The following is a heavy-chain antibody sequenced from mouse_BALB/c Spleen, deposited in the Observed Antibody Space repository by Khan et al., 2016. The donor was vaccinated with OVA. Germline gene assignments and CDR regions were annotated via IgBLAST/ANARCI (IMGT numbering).Heavy chain of an antibody. Sequence: VQLQESGPSLAAPSQSLSITYTISGFSLTNYGVHWVRQPPGKGLEWLVVIWNDGTTTYNSALKSRLTITKDNSQSPVFLKMNSLQTDDTDIYFCARQPYYHYNIMDYWGQGTSVTVSS. CDR3: ARQPYYHYNIMDY. V-gene: IGHV2-6-1*01. CDR1: GFSLTNYG. J-gene: IGHJ4*01. D-gene: IGHD1-1*02. CDR2: IWNDGTT.